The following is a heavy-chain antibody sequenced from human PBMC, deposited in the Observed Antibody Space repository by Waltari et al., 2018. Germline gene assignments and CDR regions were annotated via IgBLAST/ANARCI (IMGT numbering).Heavy chain of an antibody. CDR2: ISGSGGST. CDR1: GFTFSSYA. Sequence: EVQLLESGGGLVQPGGSLRLSCAASGFTFSSYAMSWVRQAPGKGLEWVSAISGSGGSTYYADSVKGRFTISRDNSKNTLYLQMNSLRAEDTAGYYCAKAVAARPAFDYWGQGTLVTVSS. J-gene: IGHJ4*02. CDR3: AKAVAARPAFDY. D-gene: IGHD6-6*01. V-gene: IGHV3-23*01.